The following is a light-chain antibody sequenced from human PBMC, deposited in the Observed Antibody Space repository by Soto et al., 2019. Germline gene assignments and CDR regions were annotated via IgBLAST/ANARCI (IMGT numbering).Light chain of an antibody. CDR3: QQYNDWPPFT. CDR1: QNVNSN. Sequence: EIVMAQSPATLSVSPGERATLSCRASQNVNSNLAWYQQKPGQSPRLLIYGTSIRATGVPARFSGSGSGTEFTITISSLQSEDFAVYYCQQYNDWPPFTFGQGTRLEIK. V-gene: IGKV3-15*01. J-gene: IGKJ5*01. CDR2: GTS.